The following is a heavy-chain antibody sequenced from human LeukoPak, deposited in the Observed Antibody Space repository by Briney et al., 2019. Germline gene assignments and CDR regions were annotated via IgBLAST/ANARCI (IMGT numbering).Heavy chain of an antibody. CDR1: GGTSSSYA. Sequence: SVKVSCKASGGTSSSYAISWVRQAPGQGLEWMGRIIPILGIANYAQKFQGRVTITADKSTSTAYMELSSLRSEDTAVYYCARGGPTWIQLWSTPDYYGMDVWGQGTTVTVSS. CDR2: IIPILGIA. J-gene: IGHJ6*02. V-gene: IGHV1-69*04. CDR3: ARGGPTWIQLWSTPDYYGMDV. D-gene: IGHD5-18*01.